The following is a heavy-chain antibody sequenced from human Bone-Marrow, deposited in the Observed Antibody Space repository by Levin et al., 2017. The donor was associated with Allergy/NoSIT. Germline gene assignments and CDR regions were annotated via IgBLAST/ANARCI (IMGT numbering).Heavy chain of an antibody. J-gene: IGHJ4*02. CDR2: ISSSSSTI. V-gene: IGHV3-48*01. D-gene: IGHD5-18*01. CDR1: GFTFSSSS. Sequence: LSLTCAASGFTFSSSSMNWVRQAPGKGLEWVSYISSSSSTIYYADSVKGRFTISRDNAKNSLYLQMNSLRAEDTAVYYCARDRVKARQLWLLAYWGQGTLVTVSS. CDR3: ARDRVKARQLWLLAY.